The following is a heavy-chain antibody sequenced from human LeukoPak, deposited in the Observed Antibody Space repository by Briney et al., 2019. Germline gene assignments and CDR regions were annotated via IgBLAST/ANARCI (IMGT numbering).Heavy chain of an antibody. CDR3: ARQRNGALDI. CDR2: IYYSGST. CDR1: GGSISSYY. D-gene: IGHD6-25*01. Sequence: SETLSLTCTVSGGSISSYYWSWIRQPPGKGLEWIGYIYYSGSTNYNPSLKSRVTISVDTSKNQFSLKLSSVTAADTAVYYCARQRNGALDIWGQGTMVTVSS. V-gene: IGHV4-59*01. J-gene: IGHJ3*02.